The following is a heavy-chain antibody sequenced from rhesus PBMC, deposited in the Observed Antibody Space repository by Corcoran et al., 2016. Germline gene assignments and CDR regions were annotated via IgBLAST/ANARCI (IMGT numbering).Heavy chain of an antibody. J-gene: IGHJ4*01. D-gene: IGHD5-12*01. CDR1: GFTFRSYD. CDR2: ISYTGKTI. V-gene: IGHV3-136*01. CDR3: TRSRGYSYSFPSYFDY. Sequence: EVQLVESGGGLVQPGGSLRLSCAASGFTFRSYDMSWVRQAPVKGLEWVSYISYTGKTIYYADSVKGRFTISRDKAKNSLSLQMSSLGAEDTAVYYCTRSRGYSYSFPSYFDYWGQGVLVTVSS.